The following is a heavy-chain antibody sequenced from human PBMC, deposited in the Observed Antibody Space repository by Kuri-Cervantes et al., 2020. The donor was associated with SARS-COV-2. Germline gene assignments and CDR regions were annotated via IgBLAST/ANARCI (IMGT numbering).Heavy chain of an antibody. D-gene: IGHD6-6*01. Sequence: GGSLRLSCAASGFTFSSYAMHWVRQAPGKGLEWVAVISYDGSNKYYADSVKGRFTISRDNSKNTLYLQMNSLRAEDTAVYYCARVRDEYSSSSPLDYWGQGTQVTVSS. V-gene: IGHV3-30-3*01. CDR2: ISYDGSNK. CDR3: ARVRDEYSSSSPLDY. CDR1: GFTFSSYA. J-gene: IGHJ4*02.